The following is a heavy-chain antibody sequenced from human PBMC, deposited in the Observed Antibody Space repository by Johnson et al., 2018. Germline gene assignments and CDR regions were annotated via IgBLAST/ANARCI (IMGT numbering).Heavy chain of an antibody. CDR3: ARYCSDGSCKSRSYDI. Sequence: QVQLQESGPGLVKPSEPLSLTCTVSGGSISRSSYYWGWIRQPPGKGLEWIGYIYYSGSTYYNPSLKSRVTISVDTSKNQFSLKLTSVTAADTAVYYCARYCSDGSCKSRSYDIWGQGTMVTVSS. V-gene: IGHV4-39*07. D-gene: IGHD2-15*01. CDR1: GGSISRSSYY. J-gene: IGHJ3*02. CDR2: IYYSGST.